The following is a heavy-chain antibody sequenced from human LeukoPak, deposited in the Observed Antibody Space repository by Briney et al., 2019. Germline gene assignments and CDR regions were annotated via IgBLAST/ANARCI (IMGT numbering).Heavy chain of an antibody. Sequence: SETLSLTCTVSGCFISSYYWSWIRQPPGKGLEWIGYIYYSGSNNYNPSLKSRITISVDTSKNQFSLKLSSVTAADTAVYYCARAPFQRGYYFDCWGQGILVSASS. D-gene: IGHD2/OR15-2a*01. CDR3: ARAPFQRGYYFDC. CDR2: IYYSGSN. J-gene: IGHJ4*02. CDR1: GCFISSYY. V-gene: IGHV4-59*01.